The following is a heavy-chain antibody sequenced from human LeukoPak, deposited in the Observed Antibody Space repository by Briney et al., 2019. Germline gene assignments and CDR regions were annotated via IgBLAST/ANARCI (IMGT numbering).Heavy chain of an antibody. CDR1: GDSITSHY. Sequence: SETLSLTCTVSGDSITSHYWSWIRQPPGKGLEWIGYIYYTGSTNYNPSLKSRLTISDDTSRNQVSLKLPSVTAADTAVYYCVRTARYFDSSGYQGGWFDYWGQGTLVTVSS. D-gene: IGHD3-22*01. V-gene: IGHV4-59*11. CDR2: IYYTGST. J-gene: IGHJ4*02. CDR3: VRTARYFDSSGYQGGWFDY.